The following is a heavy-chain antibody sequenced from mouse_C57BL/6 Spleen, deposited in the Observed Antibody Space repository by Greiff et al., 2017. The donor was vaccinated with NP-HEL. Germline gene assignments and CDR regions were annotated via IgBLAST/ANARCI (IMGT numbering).Heavy chain of an antibody. V-gene: IGHV1-62-2*01. D-gene: IGHD1-1*01. CDR3: ARHEGEPFITTGSWAMDY. Sequence: VQLQESGAELVKPGASVKLSCKASGYTFTEYTIHWVKQRSGQGLEWIGWFYPGSGSIKYNEKFKDKATLTADKSSSTVYMELSRLTSEDSAVYFCARHEGEPFITTGSWAMDYWGKGTSVTVSS. CDR1: GYTFTEYT. CDR2: FYPGSGSI. J-gene: IGHJ4*01.